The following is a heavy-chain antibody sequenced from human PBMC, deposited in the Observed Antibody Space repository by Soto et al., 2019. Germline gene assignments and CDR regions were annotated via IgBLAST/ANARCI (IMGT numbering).Heavy chain of an antibody. CDR1: GYTFTSYG. CDR2: ISAYNGNT. J-gene: IGHJ4*02. Sequence: ASVKVSCKASGYTFTSYGISWVRQAPGQGLEWMGWISAYNGNTNYAQKLQGRVTMTTDTSTSTAYMELRSLRSDDTAVYYCARIAAAGPDSYYFDYWGQGTLVPVSS. D-gene: IGHD6-13*01. V-gene: IGHV1-18*01. CDR3: ARIAAAGPDSYYFDY.